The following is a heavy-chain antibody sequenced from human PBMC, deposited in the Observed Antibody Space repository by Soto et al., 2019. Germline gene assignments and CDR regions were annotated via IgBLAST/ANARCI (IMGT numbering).Heavy chain of an antibody. Sequence: QVQLVESGGGVVQPGRSLRLSCAASGFTFSSYGMHWVRQAPGKGLEWVAVIWNDGSNKYYADSVKGRFTISRDNSKNTLYLQMNSLRAEDTAVYYCAIGSYGLDVWGQGTTVTVSS. CDR2: IWNDGSNK. V-gene: IGHV3-33*01. CDR3: AIGSYGLDV. CDR1: GFTFSSYG. J-gene: IGHJ6*02.